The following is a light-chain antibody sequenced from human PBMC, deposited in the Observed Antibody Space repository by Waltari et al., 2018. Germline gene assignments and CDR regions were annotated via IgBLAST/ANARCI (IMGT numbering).Light chain of an antibody. J-gene: IGKJ4*01. CDR3: QQYESWPLT. Sequence: EIVMTQSPAPLSVSPGERATLSCRASQSVSTNLAWFQQRSGQAPRLLLYGASTRATGIPAKFSGSGSGTEFTLTISSLQSEDFVLYYCQQYESWPLTFGGGTKVEI. V-gene: IGKV3-15*01. CDR1: QSVSTN. CDR2: GAS.